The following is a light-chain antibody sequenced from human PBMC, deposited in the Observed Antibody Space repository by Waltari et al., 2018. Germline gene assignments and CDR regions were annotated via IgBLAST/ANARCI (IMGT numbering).Light chain of an antibody. CDR3: QQYDKLPIT. J-gene: IGKJ3*01. CDR2: DAS. V-gene: IGKV1-33*01. Sequence: DIQMTQSPSSLSASVGDRVTITCQASQDISNYLNWYQQKPGKAPKLLIYDASNLETVVPSRCSGSGSGTDFTFTISSLQPEDIATYYCQQYDKLPITFGPGTKVDIK. CDR1: QDISNY.